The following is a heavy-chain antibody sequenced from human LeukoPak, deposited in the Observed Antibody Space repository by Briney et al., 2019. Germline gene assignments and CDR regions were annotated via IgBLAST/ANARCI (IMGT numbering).Heavy chain of an antibody. V-gene: IGHV3-48*01. Sequence: GGSLRLSCAASGFIFSGYSMNWVRQAPGKGLEWFSSISSSSSSTIYYADSVKGRFTISRDNAKNSLYLQMNSLRAEDTAVYYCASPAAGALYYYMDVWGKGTTVTVSS. J-gene: IGHJ6*03. CDR2: ISSSSSSTI. D-gene: IGHD6-13*01. CDR1: GFIFSGYS. CDR3: ASPAAGALYYYMDV.